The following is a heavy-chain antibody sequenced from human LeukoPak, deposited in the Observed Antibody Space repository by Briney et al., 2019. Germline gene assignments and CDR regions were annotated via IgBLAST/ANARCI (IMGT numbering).Heavy chain of an antibody. CDR2: IYYSGST. V-gene: IGHV4-59*08. CDR3: ARHSSSYYDFWSGPIWFDP. J-gene: IGHJ5*02. Sequence: SETLSLTCTDSGGSISSYYWSWIRQPPGKGLEWIGYIYYSGSTNYNPSLKSRVTISVDTSKNQFSLKLSSVTAADTAVYYCARHSSSYYDFWSGPIWFDPWGQGTLVTVSS. CDR1: GGSISSYY. D-gene: IGHD3-3*01.